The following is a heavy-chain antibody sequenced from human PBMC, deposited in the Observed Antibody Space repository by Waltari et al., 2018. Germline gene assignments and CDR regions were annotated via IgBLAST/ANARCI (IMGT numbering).Heavy chain of an antibody. CDR1: GGSIRSYY. V-gene: IGHV4-4*09. J-gene: IGHJ6*03. Sequence: QVQLQESGPGLVKPSETLSLTCTVSGGSIRSYYWSWIRQPPGKGLEWIGYIYTSGSTNYNPSLKSRVTISVDTSKNQFSLKLSSVTAADTAVYYCAGVRIVAAAGGYYYYYMDVWGKGTTVTVSS. CDR2: IYTSGST. CDR3: AGVRIVAAAGGYYYYYMDV. D-gene: IGHD6-13*01.